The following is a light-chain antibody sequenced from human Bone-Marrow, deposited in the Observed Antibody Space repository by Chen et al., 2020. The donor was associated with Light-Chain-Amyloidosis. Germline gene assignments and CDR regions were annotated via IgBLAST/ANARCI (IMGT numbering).Light chain of an antibody. CDR2: GVS. Sequence: EIVLTQSPGTLSLSPGERATLSCRASQSVSSSYLAWYQQKPGQAPRLLIYGVSSRATGIPDRCSGSGSGTDFTLTISRLEPEDFVGYYCQQYGSSPTFGQGTKLEIK. CDR1: QSVSSSY. J-gene: IGKJ2*01. V-gene: IGKV3-20*01. CDR3: QQYGSSPT.